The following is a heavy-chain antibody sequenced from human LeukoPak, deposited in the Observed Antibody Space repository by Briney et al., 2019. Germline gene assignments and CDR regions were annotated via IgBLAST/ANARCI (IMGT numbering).Heavy chain of an antibody. V-gene: IGHV4-59*01. CDR3: ARGGPNSSGFSGDGFDI. J-gene: IGHJ3*02. CDR1: GDSMSSYY. CDR2: IYYSGGT. Sequence: SETLSLTCTVSGDSMSSYYWRWIRQPPGKGLEWIGYIYYSGGTNYNPSLKTRVTIEIDTSSDQFSLRLTSVTAADTAVYYCARGGPNSSGFSGDGFDIWGQGTMVTVSS. D-gene: IGHD3-22*01.